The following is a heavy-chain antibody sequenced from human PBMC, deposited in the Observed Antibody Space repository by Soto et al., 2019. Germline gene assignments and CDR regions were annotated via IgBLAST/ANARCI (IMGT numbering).Heavy chain of an antibody. V-gene: IGHV4-4*02. CDR3: TKDYTGEDGFAF. D-gene: IGHD7-27*01. Sequence: QPPGKGLEWVGEVFHSGTTNYNPSLRSRATISVDKSKNQFSLELTSVSAADTVFYYCTKDYTGEDGFAFWGKRIMVP. CDR2: VFHSGTT. J-gene: IGHJ3*01.